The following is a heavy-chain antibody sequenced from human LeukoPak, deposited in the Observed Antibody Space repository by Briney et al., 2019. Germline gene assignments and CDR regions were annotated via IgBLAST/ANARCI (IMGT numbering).Heavy chain of an antibody. V-gene: IGHV4-59*01. CDR3: ARDGRYCSGGSCYLDYYGMDV. CDR2: IYYSGST. J-gene: IGHJ6*02. CDR1: GGSISSYY. D-gene: IGHD2-15*01. Sequence: PSETLSLTCTVSGGSISSYYWSWIRQPPGKGLEWIGYIYYSGSTNYNPSLKSRVTISVDTSKNQFSLKLSSVTAADTAVYYCARDGRYCSGGSCYLDYYGMDVWGQGTTVTVSS.